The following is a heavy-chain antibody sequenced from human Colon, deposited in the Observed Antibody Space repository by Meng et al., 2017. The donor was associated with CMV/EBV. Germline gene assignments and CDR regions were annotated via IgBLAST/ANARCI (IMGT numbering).Heavy chain of an antibody. CDR2: VYYTGTT. CDR3: ARGEGGVVIVPPAY. D-gene: IGHD2/OR15-2a*01. J-gene: IGHJ4*02. CDR1: GCSINSSPYY. V-gene: IGHV4-39*07. Sequence: GSLRLSCIVSGCSINSSPYYWGWIRQSPGKGLEWIGGVYYTGTTIYNPSLKSRVNLSTEQSKNQFSLRLSSVTAADTAVYYCARGEGGVVIVPPAYWGQGTLVTVSS.